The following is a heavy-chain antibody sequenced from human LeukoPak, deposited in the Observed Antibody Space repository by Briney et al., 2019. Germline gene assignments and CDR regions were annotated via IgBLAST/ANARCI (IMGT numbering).Heavy chain of an antibody. CDR1: GFSVTNNY. D-gene: IGHD2/OR15-2a*01. Sequence: GGSLRLSCAVSGFSVTNNYMSWVRQAPGKGLEWVSLISSGGSTYYADSVRDRFTISRDNSKNTLYLQMNNLRAEDTAVYYCATELSHYYYGMDVWGQGTTVTVSS. J-gene: IGHJ6*02. CDR2: ISSGGST. V-gene: IGHV3-66*01. CDR3: ATELSHYYYGMDV.